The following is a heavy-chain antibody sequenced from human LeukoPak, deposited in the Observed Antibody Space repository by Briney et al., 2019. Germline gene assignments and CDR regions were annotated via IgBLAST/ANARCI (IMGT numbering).Heavy chain of an antibody. CDR2: IIPIFGTA. V-gene: IGHV1-69*13. D-gene: IGHD1-26*01. CDR3: ARGVVGATTGAYSFDY. Sequence: ASVKVSCKASGGTFSSYAISWVRQAPGQGLEWMGGIIPIFGTANYAQKFQGRVTIIADESTSTAYMELSSLRSEDTAVYYCARGVVGATTGAYSFDYWGRGTLVTVSS. J-gene: IGHJ4*02. CDR1: GGTFSSYA.